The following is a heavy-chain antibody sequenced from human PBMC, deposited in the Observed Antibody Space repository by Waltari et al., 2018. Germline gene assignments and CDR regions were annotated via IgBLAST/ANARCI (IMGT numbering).Heavy chain of an antibody. CDR2: IYHSGST. J-gene: IGHJ4*02. D-gene: IGHD5-12*01. CDR3: ARHRRDGYNYYFDY. V-gene: IGHV4-38-2*01. CDR1: GYSISSGYY. Sequence: QVQLQESGPGLVKPSETLSLTCAVSGYSISSGYYWGWIRQPPGKGLEWIGSIYHSGSTYYNPSLKSRVTISVDTSKNQFSLKLSSVTAADTAVYYCARHRRDGYNYYFDYWGQGTLVTVSS.